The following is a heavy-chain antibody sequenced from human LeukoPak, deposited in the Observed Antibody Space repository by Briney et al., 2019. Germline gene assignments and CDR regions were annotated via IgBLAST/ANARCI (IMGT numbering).Heavy chain of an antibody. CDR1: GGSISSYY. J-gene: IGHJ4*02. CDR3: ARESSGWFFDY. Sequence: SETLSLTCTVSGGSISSYYWSWIRQPAGKGLEWIGRIYTSGSTKYNPSLKSRVTMSVGTSKNQFSLKLNSVTAADTAVYYCARESSGWFFDYWGQGTLVTVSS. CDR2: IYTSGST. D-gene: IGHD6-19*01. V-gene: IGHV4-4*07.